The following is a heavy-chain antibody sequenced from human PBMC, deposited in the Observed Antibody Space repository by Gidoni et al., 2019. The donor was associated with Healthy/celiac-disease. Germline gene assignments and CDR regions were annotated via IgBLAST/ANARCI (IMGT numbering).Heavy chain of an antibody. J-gene: IGHJ5*02. Sequence: QLQLQESGPGLVKPSETLSLPCTVSGGSISSSSYYWGWIRQPPGKGLAWIGSIYYSGSTYYNPSLKSRVTISVDTSKNQFSLKLSSVTAADTAVYYCARQGYNWNYEILYWFDPWGQGTLVTVSS. CDR3: ARQGYNWNYEILYWFDP. V-gene: IGHV4-39*01. D-gene: IGHD1-7*01. CDR2: IYYSGST. CDR1: GGSISSSSYY.